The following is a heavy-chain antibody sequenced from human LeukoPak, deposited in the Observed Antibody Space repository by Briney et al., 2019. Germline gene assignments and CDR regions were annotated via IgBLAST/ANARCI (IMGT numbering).Heavy chain of an antibody. Sequence: SETLSLTCTVSGGSISSGTYYWSWIRQPAGKGLEWIGRMFTTGSTNYNPSLKSRVTISVDTSKNQFSLRLSSVTAADTAVYYCARGPGYSYIDWGQGTLVTVSS. CDR1: GGSISSGTYY. D-gene: IGHD5-18*01. J-gene: IGHJ4*02. V-gene: IGHV4-61*02. CDR2: MFTTGST. CDR3: ARGPGYSYID.